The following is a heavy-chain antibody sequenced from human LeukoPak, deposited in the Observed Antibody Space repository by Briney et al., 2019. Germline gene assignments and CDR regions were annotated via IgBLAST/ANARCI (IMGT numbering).Heavy chain of an antibody. CDR1: GFTFSSYA. J-gene: IGHJ6*02. Sequence: GGSLRLSCAASGFTFSSYAMHWVRQAPGKGLEWVAVISYDGSNKYYADSVKGRFTISRDNSKNTLYLQMNSLRAEDTAVYYCARVETYKRFLVVPWTTYGMDVWGQGTTVTVSS. V-gene: IGHV3-30-3*01. CDR2: ISYDGSNK. D-gene: IGHD1-1*01. CDR3: ARVETYKRFLVVPWTTYGMDV.